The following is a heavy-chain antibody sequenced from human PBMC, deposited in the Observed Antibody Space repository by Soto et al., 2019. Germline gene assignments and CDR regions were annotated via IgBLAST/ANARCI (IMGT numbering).Heavy chain of an antibody. CDR3: AIRIFGVEY. J-gene: IGHJ4*02. V-gene: IGHV3-23*01. CDR1: GFTFSAYA. D-gene: IGHD3-3*01. CDR2: ISGTSPST. Sequence: GGSLRLSCAASGFTFSAYAMSWVRQAPGKGLEWVSAISGTSPSTYYADYVQGRFTISRDSSRKKLFLQMNTLRAEDTAVYFCAIRIFGVEYWGQGTQVTVSS.